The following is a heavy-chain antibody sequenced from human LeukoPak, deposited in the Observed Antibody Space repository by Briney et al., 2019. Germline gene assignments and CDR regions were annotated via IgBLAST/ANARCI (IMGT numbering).Heavy chain of an antibody. CDR1: GYTFTGYY. V-gene: IGHV1-2*02. CDR3: ARVSVVVPAAPYNWFDP. CDR2: INPNSGGT. J-gene: IGHJ5*02. D-gene: IGHD2-2*01. Sequence: ASVKVSCKASGYTFTGYYMHWVRQAPGQGLEWMGWINPNSGGTNYAQKFQGRVTMTRDTSISTAYMELSRLRSDDTAVYYCARVSVVVPAAPYNWFDPWGQGTLVTVSS.